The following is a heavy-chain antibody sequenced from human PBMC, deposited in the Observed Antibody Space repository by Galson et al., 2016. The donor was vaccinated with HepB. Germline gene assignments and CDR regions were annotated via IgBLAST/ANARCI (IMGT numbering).Heavy chain of an antibody. CDR3: ARERDYGDYVVFDY. CDR1: GFTFSDYY. D-gene: IGHD4-17*01. CDR2: ISSSGSYT. Sequence: SLRLSCAASGFTFSDYYMSWIRRAPGKGLEWVTYISSSGSYTYYADSVKGRFTISRDNAKNSLYLQLNSLRVEDTAVYYCARERDYGDYVVFDYWGQGSLATVSS. V-gene: IGHV3-11*06. J-gene: IGHJ4*02.